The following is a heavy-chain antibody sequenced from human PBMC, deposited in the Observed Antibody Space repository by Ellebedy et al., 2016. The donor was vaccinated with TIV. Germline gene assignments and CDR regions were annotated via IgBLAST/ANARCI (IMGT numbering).Heavy chain of an antibody. V-gene: IGHV1-69*04. CDR2: IIPVLGIA. Sequence: AASVKVSCKAPGGTFSNYAISWTRHAPGQGLEYMGRIIPVLGIANYAQKFQGRVTNTADKSTGTAYMEVSSLKPEDTAVYYCARGFGGLGYFYYHWGQGTRVTGSS. CDR1: GGTFSNYA. D-gene: IGHD3-16*01. CDR3: ARGFGGLGYFYYH. J-gene: IGHJ5*02.